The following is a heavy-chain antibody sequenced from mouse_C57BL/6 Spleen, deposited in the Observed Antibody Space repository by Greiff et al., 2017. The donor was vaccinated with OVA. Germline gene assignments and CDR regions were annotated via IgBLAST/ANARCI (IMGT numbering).Heavy chain of an antibody. Sequence: QVQLQQSGAELVKPGASVKLSCKASGYTFTSYWMHWVKQRPGQGLEWIGMIHPNSGSTNYNEKFKSKATLTVDKSSSTAYMQLSSLTSEDSAVYYCARSSIYYGNYDYWGQGTTLTVSS. V-gene: IGHV1-64*01. D-gene: IGHD2-1*01. CDR2: IHPNSGST. CDR3: ARSSIYYGNYDY. CDR1: GYTFTSYW. J-gene: IGHJ2*01.